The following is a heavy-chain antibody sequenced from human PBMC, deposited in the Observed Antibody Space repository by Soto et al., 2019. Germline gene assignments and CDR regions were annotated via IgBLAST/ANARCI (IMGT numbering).Heavy chain of an antibody. V-gene: IGHV1-18*04. CDR3: ARHHYDFWSGYYGWFDP. Sequence: ASVKVSFKASGYTFTSYGISWLRQAPGQGLEWMGWISAYNGNTNYAQKLQGRVTMTTDTSTSTAYMELRSLRSDDTAVYYCARHHYDFWSGYYGWFDPWGQGTLVTVSS. CDR1: GYTFTSYG. J-gene: IGHJ5*02. D-gene: IGHD3-3*01. CDR2: ISAYNGNT.